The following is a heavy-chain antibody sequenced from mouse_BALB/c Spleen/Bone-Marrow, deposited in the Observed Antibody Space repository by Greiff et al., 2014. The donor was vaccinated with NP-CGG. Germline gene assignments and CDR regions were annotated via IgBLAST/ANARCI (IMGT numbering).Heavy chain of an antibody. V-gene: IGHV5-6*01. CDR1: GFTFSSYG. J-gene: IGHJ4*01. Sequence: DVHLVESGGDLVTPGGSLKLSCAASGFTFSSYGMSWVRQTPDKRLGWVETISSGGSYTYYPDSVKGRFTISRDNAKNTLYLQMSSLKSEDTAMYYCARQYGNLGVMDYWGQGTSVTVSS. D-gene: IGHD2-1*01. CDR3: ARQYGNLGVMDY. CDR2: ISSGGSYT.